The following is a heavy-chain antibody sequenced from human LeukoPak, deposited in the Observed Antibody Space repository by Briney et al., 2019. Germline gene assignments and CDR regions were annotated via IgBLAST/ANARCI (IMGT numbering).Heavy chain of an antibody. CDR2: INHSGST. Sequence: SEALSLTCAVYGGSFSGYYWSWIRQPPGKGLEWIGEINHSGSTNYNPSLKSQVTISVDTSKNQFSLKLSSVTAADTAVYYCARWVTTVRKWYFDLWGRGTLVTVSS. CDR3: ARWVTTVRKWYFDL. D-gene: IGHD4-17*01. J-gene: IGHJ2*01. V-gene: IGHV4-34*01. CDR1: GGSFSGYY.